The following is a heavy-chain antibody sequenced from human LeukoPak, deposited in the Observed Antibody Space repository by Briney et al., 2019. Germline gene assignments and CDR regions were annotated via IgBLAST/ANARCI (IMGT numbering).Heavy chain of an antibody. CDR2: ISPSGGTT. CDR3: ARVPEPASWLNVIDI. D-gene: IGHD1-14*01. CDR1: GYTLTSYY. Sequence: ASVKVSCKASGYTLTSYYMYWVRQAPGQGLEWMGIISPSGGTTNYAQKFQGRVTMTRDTSTSTVYMELSSLRSDDTAVYYCARVPEPASWLNVIDIWGQGTMVTVSS. V-gene: IGHV1-46*01. J-gene: IGHJ3*02.